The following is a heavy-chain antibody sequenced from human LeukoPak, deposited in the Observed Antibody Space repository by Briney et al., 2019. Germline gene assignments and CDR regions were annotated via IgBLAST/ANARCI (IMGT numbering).Heavy chain of an antibody. D-gene: IGHD5-24*01. Sequence: GGSLRLSCEASGYSFSSFAMNWVRQAPGKGLEWVSSISVSGDRIYSGSGVGWFTISSDHSKNTIELKMSSLRDEDTPVYYCARDRAGRRWAHFPWDRWGQGTLVTVSS. CDR3: ARDRAGRRWAHFPWDR. CDR1: GYSFSSFA. V-gene: IGHV3-23*01. CDR2: ISVSGDRI. J-gene: IGHJ5*02.